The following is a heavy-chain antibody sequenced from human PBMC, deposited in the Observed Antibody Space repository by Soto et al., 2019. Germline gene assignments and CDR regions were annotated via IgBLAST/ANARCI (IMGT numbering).Heavy chain of an antibody. V-gene: IGHV3-30-3*01. CDR3: ARDSDFAARRGPFDY. D-gene: IGHD6-6*01. CDR1: GFTFSSYA. CDR2: ISYDGSNK. J-gene: IGHJ4*02. Sequence: PVGSLRLSCAASGFTFSSYAMHWVRQAPGKGLEWVAVISYDGSNKYYADSVKGRFTISRDNSKNTLYLQMNSLRAEDTAVYYCARDSDFAARRGPFDYWGQGTLVTVSS.